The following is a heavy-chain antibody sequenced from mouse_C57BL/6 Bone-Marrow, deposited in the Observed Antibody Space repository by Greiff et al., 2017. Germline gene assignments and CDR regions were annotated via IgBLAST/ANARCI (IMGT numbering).Heavy chain of an antibody. V-gene: IGHV1-81*01. CDR3: ARGRYYSNPFDY. D-gene: IGHD2-5*01. Sequence: QVHVKQSGAELARPGASVKLSCKASGYTVTSYGISWVKQRTGQGLEWIGERYPRSGNTYYNEKFKGKATLTADKSSSTAYMELRSLTSEDSAVYFCARGRYYSNPFDYWGQGTTLTVSS. CDR2: RYPRSGNT. CDR1: GYTVTSYG. J-gene: IGHJ2*01.